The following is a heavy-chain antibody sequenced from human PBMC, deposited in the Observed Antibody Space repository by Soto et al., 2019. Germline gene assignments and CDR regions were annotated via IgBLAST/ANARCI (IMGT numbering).Heavy chain of an antibody. CDR3: ARLHPEGIAAAYYFDY. CDR1: GGTFSSYA. J-gene: IGHJ4*02. Sequence: ASVKVSCKASGGTFSSYAISWVRQAPGQGLEWMGGIIPIFGTANYAQKFQGRVTITADESTSTAYMELSSLRSEDTAVYYCARLHPEGIAAAYYFDYWGQGTLVTVSS. V-gene: IGHV1-69*13. D-gene: IGHD6-13*01. CDR2: IIPIFGTA.